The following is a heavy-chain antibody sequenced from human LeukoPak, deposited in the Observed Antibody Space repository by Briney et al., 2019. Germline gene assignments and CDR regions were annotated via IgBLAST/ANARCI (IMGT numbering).Heavy chain of an antibody. D-gene: IGHD3-10*01. Sequence: GGSLRLSCAASGFTFSTYAMSWVRQAPGKGLEWVSTIGGGGGGTYYADSVKGRFTISRDNAKNSLDLQMNSLRVEDTAVYYCVRDRHYIGNREVRFPYWGQGALVTVSS. CDR3: VRDRHYIGNREVRFPY. V-gene: IGHV3-23*01. J-gene: IGHJ4*02. CDR1: GFTFSTYA. CDR2: IGGGGGGT.